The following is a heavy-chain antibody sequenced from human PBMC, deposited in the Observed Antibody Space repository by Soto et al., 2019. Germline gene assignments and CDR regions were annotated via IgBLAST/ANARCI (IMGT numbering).Heavy chain of an antibody. D-gene: IGHD6-19*01. Sequence: GGSLRLSCAASGFTFSSYAMSWVRQAPGKGLEWVSRISGSGGTTYYADSVKGRFTISRDNSKDTVYLQMNTLRAEDTAVYYFAKRTGYNSGPFADWGRGSLVTVSS. V-gene: IGHV3-23*01. J-gene: IGHJ4*02. CDR1: GFTFSSYA. CDR3: AKRTGYNSGPFAD. CDR2: ISGSGGTT.